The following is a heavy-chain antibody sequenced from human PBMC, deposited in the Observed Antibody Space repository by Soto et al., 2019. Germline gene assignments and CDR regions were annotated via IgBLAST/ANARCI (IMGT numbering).Heavy chain of an antibody. CDR2: IYWDDDK. CDR3: AHTTITMIVVEYYFDY. Sequence: QITLKESGPTLVKPTQTLTLTCTFSGFSLSTSGVGVGWIRQPPGKALEWLALIYWDDDKRYSPSLKSRLTITKATSKNQVVLTMTNMDPVDTATYYCAHTTITMIVVEYYFDYWGQGTLVTVSS. J-gene: IGHJ4*02. D-gene: IGHD3-22*01. V-gene: IGHV2-5*02. CDR1: GFSLSTSGVG.